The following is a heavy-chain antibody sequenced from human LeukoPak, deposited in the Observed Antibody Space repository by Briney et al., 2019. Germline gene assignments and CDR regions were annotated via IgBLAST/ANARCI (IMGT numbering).Heavy chain of an antibody. CDR1: GFTFSSYW. CDR2: IKQDGSEK. CDR3: ARGVYSIDY. Sequence: PGGSLRLSCAASGFTFSSYWMGWVRQAPGKGLEWVANIKQDGSEKYYVDSVKGRFTISRDNPKNSLFLQMNSLRAEDTAVYYCARGVYSIDYWGQGTLVTVSS. V-gene: IGHV3-7*01. D-gene: IGHD6-13*01. J-gene: IGHJ4*02.